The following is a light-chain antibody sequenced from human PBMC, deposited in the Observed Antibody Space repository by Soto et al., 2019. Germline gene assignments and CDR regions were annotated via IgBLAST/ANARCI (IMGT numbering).Light chain of an antibody. Sequence: QSALTQPASVSGSPGQSVTISCTGTSSDIGLYNYVSWYQQHPAKAPKLMVYDVTHRPSGVSSRFSGSKSGNTASLTISGLLVEDEADYYCTSYSNSNTLIFGGGTKLTVL. CDR1: SSDIGLYNY. V-gene: IGLV2-14*01. J-gene: IGLJ2*01. CDR3: TSYSNSNTLI. CDR2: DVT.